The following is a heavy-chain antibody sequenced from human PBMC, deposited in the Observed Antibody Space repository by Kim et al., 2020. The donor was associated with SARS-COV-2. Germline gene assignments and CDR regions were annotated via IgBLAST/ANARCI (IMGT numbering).Heavy chain of an antibody. D-gene: IGHD6-13*01. CDR1: GLTVSTNF. V-gene: IGHV3-53*01. CDR2: ITSDGLT. CDR3: RGNVDSAAAAGRCFDP. J-gene: IGHJ5*02. Sequence: GGSLRLSCAASGLTVSTNFMTWIRQAPGKGLEWVALITSDGLTYYEDSAKSRLTISTDNSTNKPFLQMTSILTAETTAMYYSRGNVDSAAAAGRCFDPWG.